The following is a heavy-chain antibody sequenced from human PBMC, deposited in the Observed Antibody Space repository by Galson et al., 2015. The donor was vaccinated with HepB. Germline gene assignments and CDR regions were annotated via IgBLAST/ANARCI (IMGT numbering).Heavy chain of an antibody. J-gene: IGHJ5*02. D-gene: IGHD3-22*01. CDR1: GFTFNKYA. Sequence: SLRLSCAASGFTFNKYAMHWVRQAPGKGPEWVALIWFDGSVKNYADSVKGRFTVSRDDSKNTLFLEMNSLRAEDTAVYYCARDPGVTSSYYRGWFDPWGQGTLVTVSS. CDR2: IWFDGSVK. V-gene: IGHV3-33*01. CDR3: ARDPGVTSSYYRGWFDP.